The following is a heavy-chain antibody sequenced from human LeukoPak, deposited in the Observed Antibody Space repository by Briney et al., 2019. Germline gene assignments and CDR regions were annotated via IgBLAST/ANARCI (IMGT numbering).Heavy chain of an antibody. J-gene: IGHJ3*02. CDR2: IKSKTDGGTS. V-gene: IGHV3-15*01. Sequence: GGSLGLSCAASGFTFSSYWMSWVRQAPGKGLEWVGRIKSKTDGGTSDYAAPVQGRFTISRDDSKNTLYLQMNSLKIEDTAVYYCATDPGEWEPIWGQGTMVTVSS. D-gene: IGHD1-26*01. CDR1: GFTFSSYW. CDR3: ATDPGEWEPI.